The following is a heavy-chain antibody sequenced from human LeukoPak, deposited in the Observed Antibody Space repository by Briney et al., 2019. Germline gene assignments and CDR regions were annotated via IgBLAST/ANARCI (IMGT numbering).Heavy chain of an antibody. CDR1: GYTFTGYY. CDR2: INPNSGGT. CDR3: ARDRWGYCSGGSCYSGVQYYFDY. D-gene: IGHD2-15*01. V-gene: IGHV1-2*02. J-gene: IGHJ4*02. Sequence: ASVKVSCKASGYTFTGYYMHWVRQAPGQGLEWMGWINPNSGGTNYAQKFQGRVTMTRDTFISTAYMELSRLRSDDTAVYYCARDRWGYCSGGSCYSGVQYYFDYWGQGTLVTVSS.